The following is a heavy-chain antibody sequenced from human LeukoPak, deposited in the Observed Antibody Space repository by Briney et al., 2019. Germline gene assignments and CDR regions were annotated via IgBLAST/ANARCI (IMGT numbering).Heavy chain of an antibody. CDR3: VSPRGFSYGYFDY. Sequence: SETLSLTCTVSGGSISSSSAYWGWIRQPPGKGLEWIGSICYSKNTYYNASVKRLVTIVADTSKNHFSLTLGSVSATDTAVYYCVSPRGFSYGYFDYWGQGTLVTVSS. D-gene: IGHD5-18*01. CDR1: GGSISSSSAY. J-gene: IGHJ4*02. V-gene: IGHV4-39*02. CDR2: ICYSKNT.